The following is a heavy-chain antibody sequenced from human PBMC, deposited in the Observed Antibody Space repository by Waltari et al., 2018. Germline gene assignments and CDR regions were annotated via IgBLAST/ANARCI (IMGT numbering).Heavy chain of an antibody. CDR2: IIPIFGTA. CDR3: AREVRPYYYMDV. CDR1: GDTFSSYA. Sequence: QVQLVQSGAEVKKPGSSVKVSCKASGDTFSSYAINWVRQAPGQWLEWMGGIIPIFGTAIYAQRFQGRVTITADESTSTAYMELSSLRSEDTAVYYCAREVRPYYYMDVWGKGTTVTVSS. J-gene: IGHJ6*03. V-gene: IGHV1-69*01.